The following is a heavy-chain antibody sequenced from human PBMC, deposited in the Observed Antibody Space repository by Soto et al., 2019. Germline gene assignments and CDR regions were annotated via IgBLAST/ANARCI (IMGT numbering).Heavy chain of an antibody. V-gene: IGHV3-23*01. J-gene: IGHJ4*02. CDR3: VRDHLWAFDY. D-gene: IGHD3-3*02. CDR1: GFTLSIYA. CDR2: ISDSADSA. Sequence: GGSLRLSCEASGFTLSIYAMTWVRQVAGKGLEWISAISDSADSAYYADSVKGRFTISRDNSKDTLYLQMNSLRDEDTAIYFCVRDHLWAFDYWGQGLLVTVSS.